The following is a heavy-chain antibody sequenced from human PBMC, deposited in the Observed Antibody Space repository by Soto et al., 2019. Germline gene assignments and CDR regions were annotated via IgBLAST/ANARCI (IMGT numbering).Heavy chain of an antibody. V-gene: IGHV1-69*02. D-gene: IGHD3-16*01. Sequence: QVQLVQSGAEVKKPGSSVKVSCKASGGTFSSYTISWVRQAPGQGLEWMGRIIPILGIANYAQKFQGRVTITADKXXSTVYMELSSLRSEDTAVYYCATLPGYDYVWGGDYWGQGTLVTVSS. CDR2: IIPILGIA. CDR1: GGTFSSYT. J-gene: IGHJ4*02. CDR3: ATLPGYDYVWGGDY.